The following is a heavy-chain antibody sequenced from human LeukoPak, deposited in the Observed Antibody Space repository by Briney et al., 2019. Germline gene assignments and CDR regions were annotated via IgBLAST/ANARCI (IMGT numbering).Heavy chain of an antibody. CDR3: ARLCYYGSGSYWFDP. D-gene: IGHD3-10*01. CDR2: IYHSGST. J-gene: IGHJ5*02. V-gene: IGHV4-34*01. Sequence: SETLSLTCAVYGGSFSGYYWSWIRQPPGKGLEWIGYIYHSGSTYYNPSLKSRVTISVDRSKNQFSLKLSSVTAADTAVYYCARLCYYGSGSYWFDPWGQGTLVTVSS. CDR1: GGSFSGYY.